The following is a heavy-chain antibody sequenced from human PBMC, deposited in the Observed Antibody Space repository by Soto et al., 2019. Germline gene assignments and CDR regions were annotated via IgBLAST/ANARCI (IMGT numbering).Heavy chain of an antibody. V-gene: IGHV4-59*01. CDR1: GGSISSYY. CDR2: IYYSGST. CDR3: ARARWEYQLLNYYYYGIDV. J-gene: IGHJ6*02. D-gene: IGHD2-2*01. Sequence: SETLSLTCTVSGGSISSYYWSWIRQPPGKGLEWIGYIYYSGSTNYNPSLKSRVTISVDTSKNQFSLKLSSVTAADTAVYYCARARWEYQLLNYYYYGIDVWGQGTTVTVSS.